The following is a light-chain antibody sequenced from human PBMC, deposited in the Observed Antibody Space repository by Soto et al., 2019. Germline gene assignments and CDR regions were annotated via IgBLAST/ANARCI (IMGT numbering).Light chain of an antibody. V-gene: IGKV3-15*01. CDR1: QSVSSK. CDR2: GAS. Sequence: EIVMTQSPATLSVSPGERATLSCRASQSVSSKLAWYQQKPGQAPRLLIYGASTRATGVPARFSGSGSGTEFTLTISSLQSEDFATYYCQQSYSASSYTFGQGTKLGIK. J-gene: IGKJ2*01. CDR3: QQSYSASSYT.